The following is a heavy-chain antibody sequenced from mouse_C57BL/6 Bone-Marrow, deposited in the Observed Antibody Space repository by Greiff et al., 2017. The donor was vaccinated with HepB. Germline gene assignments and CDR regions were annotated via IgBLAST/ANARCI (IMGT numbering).Heavy chain of an antibody. Sequence: VQLKQSGPELVKPGASVKISCKASGYSFTDYNMNWVKQSNGKSLEWIGVINPNYGTTSYNQKFKGKATLTVDQSSSTAYMQLNSLTSEDSAVYYCARRDYSNSYYAMDYWGQGTSVTVSS. D-gene: IGHD2-5*01. CDR3: ARRDYSNSYYAMDY. CDR2: INPNYGTT. J-gene: IGHJ4*01. V-gene: IGHV1-39*01. CDR1: GYSFTDYN.